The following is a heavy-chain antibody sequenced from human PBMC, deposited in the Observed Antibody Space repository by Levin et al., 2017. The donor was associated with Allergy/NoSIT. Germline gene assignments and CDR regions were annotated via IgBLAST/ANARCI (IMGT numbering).Heavy chain of an antibody. Sequence: SETLSLTCTVSGGSISSDDYYWNWIRQHPGKGLEWIGYIYYSGSTYYNPSLKSRVTISLDTSKKRFSLKLSSVTAADTAVYYCARGRPSGGNFLFDYWGQGTLVTVPS. D-gene: IGHD4-23*01. CDR2: IYYSGST. CDR3: ARGRPSGGNFLFDY. V-gene: IGHV4-31*03. CDR1: GGSISSDDYY. J-gene: IGHJ4*02.